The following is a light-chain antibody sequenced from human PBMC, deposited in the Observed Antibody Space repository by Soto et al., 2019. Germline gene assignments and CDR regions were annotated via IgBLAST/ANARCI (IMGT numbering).Light chain of an antibody. CDR2: DTS. CDR3: QRYNNWPLT. V-gene: IGKV3-15*01. Sequence: EIVLTQSPGTLSLSPGERATLSCRASQPISSYLAWYQQKPGQTPRLLIYDTSTRATGVPARFSGSRSGTEFTLTINSLQSEDFAVYYCQRYNNWPLTFGGGTKV. CDR1: QPISSY. J-gene: IGKJ4*01.